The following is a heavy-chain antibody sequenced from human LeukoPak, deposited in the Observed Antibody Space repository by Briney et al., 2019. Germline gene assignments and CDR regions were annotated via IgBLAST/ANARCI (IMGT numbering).Heavy chain of an antibody. CDR3: ARDLTGYSSSWYRGLDY. D-gene: IGHD6-13*01. J-gene: IGHJ4*02. CDR1: GGSISSYY. Sequence: PSETLSLTCTVSGGSISSYYWSWIRQPPGKGLEWIGYIYYSGSTNYNPSLKSRVTISVDTSKNQFSLKLSSVTAADTAVYYCARDLTGYSSSWYRGLDYWGQGTLVTVSS. V-gene: IGHV4-59*01. CDR2: IYYSGST.